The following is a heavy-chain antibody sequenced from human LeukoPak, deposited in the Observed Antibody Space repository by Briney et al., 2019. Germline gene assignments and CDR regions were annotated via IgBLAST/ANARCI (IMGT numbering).Heavy chain of an antibody. CDR1: GYSFTSYW. CDR2: IYPGDSDT. Sequence: GESLKISCKGSGYSFTSYWIGWVRQMPGKGLEWMGIIYPGDSDTRYSPSFQGQVTISADKSISTAYLQWSSLKASDTAMYYCARTTMVRGVISAFDIWGQGTMVTVSS. CDR3: ARTTMVRGVISAFDI. V-gene: IGHV5-51*01. J-gene: IGHJ3*02. D-gene: IGHD3-10*01.